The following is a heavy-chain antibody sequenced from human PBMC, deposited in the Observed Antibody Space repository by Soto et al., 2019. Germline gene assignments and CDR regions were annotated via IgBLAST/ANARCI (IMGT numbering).Heavy chain of an antibody. CDR2: IIPILCTA. CDR3: AIVQQQRRAFDN. Sequence: AAVEVCCKASGVTYSFDPVGWGRHAPRQSLDWMGGIIPILCTADYAQKFQGRVTITADESTSTAHRELSSLSSDDTAVYYCAIVQQQRRAFDNWGQGTMVTVSS. J-gene: IGHJ3*02. CDR1: GVTYSFDP. D-gene: IGHD6-13*01. V-gene: IGHV1-69*01.